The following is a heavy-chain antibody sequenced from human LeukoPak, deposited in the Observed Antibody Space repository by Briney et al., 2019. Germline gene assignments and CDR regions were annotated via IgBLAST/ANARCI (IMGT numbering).Heavy chain of an antibody. CDR3: AREGELSFYYFDY. CDR2: IKQDGSEK. D-gene: IGHD3-16*02. J-gene: IGHJ4*02. Sequence: PGGSLRLSCAASGFTFNSYWMSWVRQAPGKGLEWVANIKQDGSEKYYVDSVKGRFTVSRDNAKNSLYLQMNSLRAEDTAVYYCAREGELSFYYFDYWGQGTLVTVSS. CDR1: GFTFNSYW. V-gene: IGHV3-7*01.